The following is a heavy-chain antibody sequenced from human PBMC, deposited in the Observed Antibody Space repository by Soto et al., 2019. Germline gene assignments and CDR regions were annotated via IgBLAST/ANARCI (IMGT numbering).Heavy chain of an antibody. J-gene: IGHJ4*01. CDR3: ARVAVTTYYFDY. V-gene: IGHV3-74*01. Sequence: EVQLVASGGDLVQPGGSLRLSCAASGFTFTTYWMHWVRQSPGKGLVWVSRINPDGSRTSYADSVKGRFTISRDNAKNTLYLQMNSLGAEDTPVYYCARVAVTTYYFDYWGHGTLVTVSS. CDR2: INPDGSRT. CDR1: GFTFTTYW. D-gene: IGHD4-17*01.